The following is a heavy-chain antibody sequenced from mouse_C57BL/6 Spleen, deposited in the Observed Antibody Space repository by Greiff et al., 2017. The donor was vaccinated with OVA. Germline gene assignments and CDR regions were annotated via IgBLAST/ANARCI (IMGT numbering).Heavy chain of an antibody. V-gene: IGHV1-39*01. CDR3: VYYDYYYYAMDY. CDR2: INPNYGTT. J-gene: IGHJ4*01. Sequence: EVQLVESGPELVKPGASVKISCKASGYSFTDYNMNWVKQSNGKSLEWIGVINPNYGTTSYNQKFKGKATLTVDQSSSTAYMQLNSLTSEDSAVYYCVYYDYYYYAMDYWGQGTSVTVSS. D-gene: IGHD2-4*01. CDR1: GYSFTDYN.